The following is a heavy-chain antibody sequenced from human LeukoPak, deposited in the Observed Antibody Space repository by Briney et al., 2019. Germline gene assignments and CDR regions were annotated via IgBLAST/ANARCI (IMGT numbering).Heavy chain of an antibody. CDR1: GFTVSSNH. V-gene: IGHV3-66*01. D-gene: IGHD3-22*01. CDR3: ARDYYYDSSGYYRSDAFDI. CDR2: IYMSDHT. Sequence: GGSLRLSCAASGFTVSSNHMSWVRQAPGKGLEWVSVIYMSDHTYYADSVKGRFIISRDSSKNTLYLQMNSLRAEDTAVYYCARDYYYDSSGYYRSDAFDIWGQGTMITVSS. J-gene: IGHJ3*02.